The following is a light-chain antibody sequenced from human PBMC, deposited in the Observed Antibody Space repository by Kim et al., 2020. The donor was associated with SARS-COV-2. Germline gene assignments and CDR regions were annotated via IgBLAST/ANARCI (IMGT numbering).Light chain of an antibody. V-gene: IGKV3-11*01. CDR1: QSISVC. CDR3: QQRNNWPPAVT. CDR2: DAS. Sequence: GEKAALSCRASQSISVCVGGYQHKPGQAPRLLIYDASNRATGIPDRFSGSGSGTDFTLTISSLEPEDFAIYYCQQRNNWPPAVTFGGGTKVDIK. J-gene: IGKJ4*01.